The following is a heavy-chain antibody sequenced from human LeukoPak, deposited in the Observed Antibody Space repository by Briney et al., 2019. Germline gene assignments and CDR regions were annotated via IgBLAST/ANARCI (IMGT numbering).Heavy chain of an antibody. CDR1: GYTFTSYD. CDR3: ARGEVHDYGDYVDYYYYMDV. Sequence: GASVKVSCKASGYTFTSYDINWVRQATGQGLEWMGWMNPNSGNTGYAQKFQGRVTMTRNTSISTAYMELSSLRSEDTAVYHCARGEVHDYGDYVDYYYYMDVWGKGTTVTVSS. CDR2: MNPNSGNT. D-gene: IGHD4-17*01. V-gene: IGHV1-8*02. J-gene: IGHJ6*03.